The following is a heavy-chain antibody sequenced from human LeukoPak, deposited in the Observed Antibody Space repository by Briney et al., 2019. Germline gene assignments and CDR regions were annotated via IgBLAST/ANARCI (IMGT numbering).Heavy chain of an antibody. CDR2: INPDGSTT. CDR1: GFTFSNYW. J-gene: IGHJ4*02. CDR3: AKASSGYYSAILG. V-gene: IGHV3-74*01. D-gene: IGHD3-22*01. Sequence: GGSLRLSCAASGFTFSNYWMHWVRQDPGKGLVWVSFINPDGSTTNYADSVKGRFTISRDNGKNSLYLQMNSLRAEDTALYYCAKASSGYYSAILGWGQGTLVTVSS.